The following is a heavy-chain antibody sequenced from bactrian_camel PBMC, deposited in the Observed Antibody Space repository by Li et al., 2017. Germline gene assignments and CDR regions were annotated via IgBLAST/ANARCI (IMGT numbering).Heavy chain of an antibody. Sequence: HVQLVESGGESVQAGESLNLSCIASGKHNSVNAWGWFRQVPGKEREAVAGIESDGSTSYANSVKGRFTVSRDNAENTHTLQMNSLKSEDTAMYYCATGRWVGYSVCVSGGLTEGQFQKWGQGTQVTVS. CDR2: IESDGST. D-gene: IGHD5*01. J-gene: IGHJ4*01. V-gene: IGHV3S53*01. CDR1: GKHNSVNA. CDR3: ATGRWVGYSVCVSGGLTEGQFQK.